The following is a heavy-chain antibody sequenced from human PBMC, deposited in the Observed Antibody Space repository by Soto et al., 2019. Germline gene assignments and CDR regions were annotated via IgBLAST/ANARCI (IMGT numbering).Heavy chain of an antibody. V-gene: IGHV3-15*01. Sequence: GGSLRLSCAASGFTFSNAWMSWVRQAPGKGLEWVGRIKSKTDGGTTDYAAPVKGRFTISRDDSKNTLYLQMNSLKTEDTAVYYCTTDFWGSLIPHAFDIWGQGTMVTVSS. CDR2: IKSKTDGGTT. J-gene: IGHJ3*02. CDR1: GFTFSNAW. D-gene: IGHD3-16*01. CDR3: TTDFWGSLIPHAFDI.